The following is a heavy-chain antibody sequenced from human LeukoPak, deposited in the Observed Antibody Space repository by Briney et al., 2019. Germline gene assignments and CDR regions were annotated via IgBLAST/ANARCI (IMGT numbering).Heavy chain of an antibody. V-gene: IGHV3-7*01. CDR1: GFTFSDYW. J-gene: IGHJ4*02. CDR3: ATETYYRFDY. D-gene: IGHD3-10*01. Sequence: GGSLRLSCAASGFTFSDYWMSWVRQAPGKGLEWVANIKEDGSLKFYMDSVKGRFTISRDNAKNSLYLQMNSLRVEDTAVYYCATETYYRFDYWGQGTLVTVSS. CDR2: IKEDGSLK.